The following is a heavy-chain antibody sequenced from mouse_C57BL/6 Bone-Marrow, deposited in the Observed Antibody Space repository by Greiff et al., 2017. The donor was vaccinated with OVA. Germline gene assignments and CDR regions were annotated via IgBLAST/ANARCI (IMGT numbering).Heavy chain of an antibody. Sequence: DVMLVESGGGLVQPKGSLKLSCAASGFTFNTYAMHWVRQAPGKGLEWVARIRSKSSNYATYYADSVKDRFTISRDDSQSMLYLQMNNLKTEDTAMYYCVRGPIYYDYDWFAYWGQGTLVTVSA. CDR3: VRGPIYYDYDWFAY. V-gene: IGHV10-3*01. CDR2: IRSKSSNYAT. CDR1: GFTFNTYA. D-gene: IGHD2-4*01. J-gene: IGHJ3*01.